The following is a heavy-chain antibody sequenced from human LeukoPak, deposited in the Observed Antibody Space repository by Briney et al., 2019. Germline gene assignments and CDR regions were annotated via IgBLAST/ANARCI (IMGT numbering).Heavy chain of an antibody. V-gene: IGHV1-46*01. D-gene: IGHD6-6*01. CDR1: GYTFTSYY. Sequence: ASVKVSCKASGYTFTSYYMHWVRQAPGQGLEWMGIINPSGGSTSYAQKFQGRVTMTRDTSTSTVYMELSSLRSEDTAVYYCARGRIAARPQGASVDYWGQGTLVTVSS. CDR2: INPSGGST. J-gene: IGHJ4*02. CDR3: ARGRIAARPQGASVDY.